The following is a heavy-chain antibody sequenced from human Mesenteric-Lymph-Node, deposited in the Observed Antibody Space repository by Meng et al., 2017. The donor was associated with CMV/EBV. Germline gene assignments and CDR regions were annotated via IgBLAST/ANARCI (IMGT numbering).Heavy chain of an antibody. J-gene: IGHJ4*02. D-gene: IGHD2-15*01. V-gene: IGHV4-39*07. Sequence: SETLSLTCTVSGGSVSSVSYYWSWIRQPPGKGLEWIGEINHSGSTNYNPSLKSRVTISVDTSKNQFSLKLSSVTAADTAVYYCARGNSLGYCSGGSCYSGPVYWGQGTLVTVSS. CDR2: INHSGST. CDR3: ARGNSLGYCSGGSCYSGPVY. CDR1: GGSVSSVSYY.